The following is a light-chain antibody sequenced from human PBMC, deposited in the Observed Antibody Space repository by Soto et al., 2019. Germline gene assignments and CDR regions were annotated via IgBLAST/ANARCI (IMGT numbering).Light chain of an antibody. Sequence: DIGITESPDTLCMSLCERATINCKSIQNILYKSKNKNYLAWYQQKPGQPPKLLIYWASTRESGVPDRFSGSGSGTDFTLTINGLQAEDVAVYFCQQYHTTPFTFGPGTKVDIK. CDR2: WAS. J-gene: IGKJ3*01. CDR1: QNILYKSKNKNY. V-gene: IGKV4-1*01. CDR3: QQYHTTPFT.